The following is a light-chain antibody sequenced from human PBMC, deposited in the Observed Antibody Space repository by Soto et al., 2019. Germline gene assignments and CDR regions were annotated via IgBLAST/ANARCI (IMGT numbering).Light chain of an antibody. CDR1: QSVSSY. CDR3: QQYNNWPLT. V-gene: IGKV3D-15*01. Sequence: EILLTQSPATLSLSPGERATLSCRASQSVSSYLAWYQQKPGQAPRLLIYGASTRATGIPARFSGSGSGTDFTLTISSLQSEDFEVYYCQQYNNWPLTFGQGTRLEIK. CDR2: GAS. J-gene: IGKJ5*01.